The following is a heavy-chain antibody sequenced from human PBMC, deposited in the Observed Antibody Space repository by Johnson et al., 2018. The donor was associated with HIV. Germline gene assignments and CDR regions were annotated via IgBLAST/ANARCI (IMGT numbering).Heavy chain of an antibody. Sequence: QVQLVESGGGVVQPGRSLRLSCVASGFTFSSYGMHWVRQAPGKGLEWVAIVSYDGSKKYYPDSVKGRFTISRDNSKNTLYLQMNSLRAEDTAVYYCAPRGRVGGSYGDAFDIWGQGTMVTVSS. J-gene: IGHJ3*02. CDR3: APRGRVGGSYGDAFDI. CDR2: VSYDGSKK. D-gene: IGHD1-26*01. CDR1: GFTFSSYG. V-gene: IGHV3-30*03.